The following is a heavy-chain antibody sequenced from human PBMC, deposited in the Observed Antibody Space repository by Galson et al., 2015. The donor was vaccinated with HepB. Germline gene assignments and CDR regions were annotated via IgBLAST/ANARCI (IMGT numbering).Heavy chain of an antibody. D-gene: IGHD3-10*01. Sequence: SVKVSCKASGYTFTSYYMHWVRQAPGQGLEWMGIINPSGGSTSYAQKFQGRVTMTRDTSTSTVYMELSSLRSEDTAVYYCARGFRRGTMVQGVYASFDYWGQGTLVTVSS. V-gene: IGHV1-46*03. CDR3: ARGFRRGTMVQGVYASFDY. CDR1: GYTFTSYY. J-gene: IGHJ4*02. CDR2: INPSGGST.